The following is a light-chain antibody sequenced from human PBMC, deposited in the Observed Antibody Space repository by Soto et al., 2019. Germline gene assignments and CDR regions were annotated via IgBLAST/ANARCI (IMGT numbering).Light chain of an antibody. CDR2: EVS. V-gene: IGLV2-14*03. Sequence: QSVLTQPASVSGSPGQSITISCTGTSSDVGAYDFVSWYQQHPDKAPKLMIYEVSNRPSGVSNLFSGSKSVNTATLTISGLQAEDEADYYCSSYTSSSTRVFGTGTKVTV. CDR3: SSYTSSSTRV. J-gene: IGLJ1*01. CDR1: SSDVGAYDF.